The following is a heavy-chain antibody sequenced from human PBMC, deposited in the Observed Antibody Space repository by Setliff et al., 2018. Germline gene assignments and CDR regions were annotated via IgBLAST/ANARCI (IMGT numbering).Heavy chain of an antibody. CDR1: GFTFTNYW. V-gene: IGHV3-7*01. CDR3: TRDPPGSGWSFDY. Sequence: GSLRLSCAASGFTFTNYWINWVRQAPGKGLEWVANIKQDESEKHYVGFVKGRFSVSRDNSRNTVFLQMTGLRAEDTALYYCTRDPPGSGWSFDYWGQGALVTVSS. J-gene: IGHJ4*02. D-gene: IGHD6-19*01. CDR2: IKQDESEK.